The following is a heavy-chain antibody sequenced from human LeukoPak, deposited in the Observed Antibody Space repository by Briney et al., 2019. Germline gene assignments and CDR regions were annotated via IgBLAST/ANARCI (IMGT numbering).Heavy chain of an antibody. CDR3: ATAGPIAVAGTNIDWFDP. V-gene: IGHV1-24*01. CDR2: FDPEDGET. J-gene: IGHJ5*02. D-gene: IGHD6-19*01. CDR1: GYTLTELS. Sequence: ASVKVSCKVSGYTLTELSMHWVRQAPGKGLEWMGGFDPEDGETIYAQKFQGRVTMNEDTSTDTAYMELSSLRSEDTAVYYCATAGPIAVAGTNIDWFDPWGQGTLVTVSS.